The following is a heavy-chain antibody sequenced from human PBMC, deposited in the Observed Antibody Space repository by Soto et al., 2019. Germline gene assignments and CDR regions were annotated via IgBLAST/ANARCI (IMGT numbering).Heavy chain of an antibody. CDR1: GGSISSGAYY. V-gene: IGHV4-30-4*01. J-gene: IGHJ4*01. CDR2: IYYRGST. Sequence: TSETLSLTCTVSGGSISSGAYYWGWIRHPPGKGLEWIGYIYYRGSTSYNPSLKTPVTISVDTSKNQFSLKLTSVTAADTAVYYCARAPQSSTHCYFPSWGHGTLVTVSS. D-gene: IGHD2-2*01. CDR3: ARAPQSSTHCYFPS.